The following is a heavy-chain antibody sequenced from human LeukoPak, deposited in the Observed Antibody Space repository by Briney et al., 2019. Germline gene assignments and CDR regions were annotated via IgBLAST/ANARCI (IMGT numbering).Heavy chain of an antibody. CDR1: GYSFASYW. Sequence: GESLKISCKGSGYSFASYWIGWVRQMLGKGLEWMGIIYPGDSDTRYSPSFQGQVTISADKSISTAYLQWSSLKASDTAMYYCARLGGAGARTLSYYMDVWGKGTTVTVSS. CDR2: IYPGDSDT. CDR3: ARLGGAGARTLSYYMDV. J-gene: IGHJ6*03. V-gene: IGHV5-51*01. D-gene: IGHD1-26*01.